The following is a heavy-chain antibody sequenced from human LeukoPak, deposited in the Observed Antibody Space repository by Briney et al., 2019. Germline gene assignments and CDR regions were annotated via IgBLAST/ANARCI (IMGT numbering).Heavy chain of an antibody. V-gene: IGHV1-18*01. CDR2: ITAYNGNT. D-gene: IGHD6-13*01. CDR1: GFTFTSYG. J-gene: IGHJ6*03. Sequence: PRASVKVSCKASGFTFTSYGISWVRQAPGQGLEWMGWITAYNGNTNYAQKLQGRVTMTTDTSTSTAYMELRSLRSDDTAVYYCARVPAYSSRGNYYHYYYMDVWGKGTTVTVSS. CDR3: ARVPAYSSRGNYYHYYYMDV.